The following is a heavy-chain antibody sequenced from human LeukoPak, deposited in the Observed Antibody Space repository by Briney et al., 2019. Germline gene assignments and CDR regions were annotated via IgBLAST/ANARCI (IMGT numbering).Heavy chain of an antibody. D-gene: IGHD6-6*01. CDR2: ISGDLRHI. V-gene: IGHV3-21*01. J-gene: IGHJ6*02. Sequence: PGESLRLSCAASGFIFNRYSMNWVRQAPGKGLEWVSSISGDLRHISYADSLKGRFTISRDNSKNTLYLQMNSLRAEDTAVYYCAKYLSDKGPPYALEAWGERAPVT. CDR3: AKYLSDKGPPYALEA. CDR1: GFIFNRYS.